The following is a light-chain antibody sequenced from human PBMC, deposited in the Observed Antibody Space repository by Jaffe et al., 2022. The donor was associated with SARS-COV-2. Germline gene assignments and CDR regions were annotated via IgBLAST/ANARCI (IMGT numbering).Light chain of an antibody. CDR2: NNN. CDR3: ATWDDSLSGPV. J-gene: IGLJ3*02. Sequence: QSVVTQPPSASGTPGQRVTISCSGSRSNIGVDSVNWYQHLPGTAPKLLIYNNNQRPSGVPERFSGSKSGTSASLAISGLQSEDEADYYCATWDDSLSGPVFGGGTKLTVL. V-gene: IGLV1-44*01. CDR1: RSNIGVDS.